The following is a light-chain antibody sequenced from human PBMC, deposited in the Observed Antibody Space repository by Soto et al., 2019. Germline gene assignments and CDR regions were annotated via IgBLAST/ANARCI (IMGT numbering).Light chain of an antibody. CDR3: KPYNNWHPIT. CDR2: DES. CDR1: QSISSY. V-gene: IGKV3-11*01. Sequence: EIRVTQSPVTLSLTVGERVTITCRASQSISSYLAWYQQRPGQAPRLLIYDESNRASGIPARSSGSGSGTDITLTISRLVHEDYAVYYCKPYNNWHPITSAHGT. J-gene: IGKJ5*01.